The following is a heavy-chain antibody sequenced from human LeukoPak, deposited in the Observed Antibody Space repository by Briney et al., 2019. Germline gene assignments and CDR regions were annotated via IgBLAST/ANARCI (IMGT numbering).Heavy chain of an antibody. Sequence: PSDTLSLPCAVYGGSFSGHYWSWTRQPPGKGLGWFGEINHSGSTNYNPSLKSRVTISVDTSKNQFSLKLSSVTAADTAVYYCARGRVVGASALYYFDYWGQGTLVTVSS. CDR1: GGSFSGHY. CDR3: ARGRVVGASALYYFDY. CDR2: INHSGST. V-gene: IGHV4-34*01. J-gene: IGHJ4*02. D-gene: IGHD1-26*01.